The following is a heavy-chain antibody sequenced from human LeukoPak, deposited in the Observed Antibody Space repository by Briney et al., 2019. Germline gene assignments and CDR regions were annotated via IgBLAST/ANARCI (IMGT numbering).Heavy chain of an antibody. CDR3: ARRYCSGGSCLEGDYMDV. Sequence: SETLSLTCTVSGGSISSSSYYWGWIRQPPGKGLEWIGSIYYSGSTYYNPSLKSRVTISVDTSKNQFSLKLSSVTAADTAVYYCARRYCSGGSCLEGDYMDVWGKGTTVTVSS. CDR2: IYYSGST. V-gene: IGHV4-39*07. D-gene: IGHD2-15*01. J-gene: IGHJ6*03. CDR1: GGSISSSSYY.